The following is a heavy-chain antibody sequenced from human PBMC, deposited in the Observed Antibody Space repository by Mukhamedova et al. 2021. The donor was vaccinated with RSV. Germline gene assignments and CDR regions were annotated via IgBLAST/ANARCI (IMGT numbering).Heavy chain of an antibody. J-gene: IGHJ4*02. CDR2: GGT. Sequence: GGTNSAQQFQGRVTMTRDTSISTAYMELSSLRSDDTAVYYCAKGFYDTAGGFDYWGQGTLVTVSS. D-gene: IGHD2/OR15-2a*01. CDR3: AKGFYDTAGGFDY. V-gene: IGHV1-2*02.